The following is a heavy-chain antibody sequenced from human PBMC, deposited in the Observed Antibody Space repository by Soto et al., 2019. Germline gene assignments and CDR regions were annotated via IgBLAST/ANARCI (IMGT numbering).Heavy chain of an antibody. CDR3: ARFLPVSYYYYGMDV. J-gene: IGHJ6*02. CDR1: GGTFSSYT. V-gene: IGHV1-69*02. Sequence: SVKVSCKASGGTFSSYTISWVRQAPGQGLEWMGRIIPILGIANYAQKFQGRVTITADKSTSTAYMELSSLRSEDTAVYYCARFLPVSYYYYGMDVWGQGTTVTVSS. CDR2: IIPILGIA.